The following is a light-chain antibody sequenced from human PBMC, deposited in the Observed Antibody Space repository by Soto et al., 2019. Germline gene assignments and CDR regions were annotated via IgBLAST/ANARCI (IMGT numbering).Light chain of an antibody. Sequence: AIRMTHSPSSFSASTGDRVTITCRASQGISRYLAWYQQKPGKAPKLLIYAASTLQSWVPSRFSGSGSGTDFTLTISCPQSEDFAAYYYQQNYSYPLTLGQGSRVDIK. CDR1: QGISRY. J-gene: IGKJ1*01. V-gene: IGKV1-8*01. CDR2: AAS. CDR3: QQNYSYPLT.